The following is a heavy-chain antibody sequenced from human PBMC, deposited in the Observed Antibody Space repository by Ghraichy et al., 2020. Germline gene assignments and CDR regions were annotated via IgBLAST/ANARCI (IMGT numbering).Heavy chain of an antibody. CDR2: IKSKTDGGTT. J-gene: IGHJ4*02. Sequence: GGSLRLSCAASGFTFSNAWMSWVRQAPGKGLEWVGRIKSKTDGGTTDYAAPVKGRFTISRDDSKNTLYLQMNSLKTEDTAVYYCTTTVYYDSSGYYSTLPPWGQGTLVTVSS. V-gene: IGHV3-15*01. CDR1: GFTFSNAW. D-gene: IGHD3-22*01. CDR3: TTTVYYDSSGYYSTLPP.